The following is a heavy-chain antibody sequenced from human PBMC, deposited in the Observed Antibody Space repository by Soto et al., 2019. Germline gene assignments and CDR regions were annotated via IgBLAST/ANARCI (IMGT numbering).Heavy chain of an antibody. D-gene: IGHD3-9*01. J-gene: IGHJ6*02. V-gene: IGHV3-15*07. CDR3: STGGNYDSLTGYLIGMDV. CDR1: GFTFSNAW. CDR2: IKTKTDGGTT. Sequence: EVQLVESGGGLVKPGGSLRLSCAASGFTFSNAWMNWVRQAPGKGLEWVGRIKTKTDGGTTDYAAPVKGRFTISRDDSKNTLYVQMRSVKTEDKGVYYCSTGGNYDSLTGYLIGMDVWGQGTTVTVSS.